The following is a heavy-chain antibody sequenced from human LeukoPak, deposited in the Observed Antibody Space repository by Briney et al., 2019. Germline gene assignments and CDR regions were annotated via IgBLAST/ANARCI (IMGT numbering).Heavy chain of an antibody. CDR2: IYHSGST. D-gene: IGHD6-25*01. J-gene: IGHJ4*02. Sequence: SETLSLTCAVSGGSISSGGYSWSWIRQPPGKGLEWIRYIYHSGSTYYNPSLKSRVTISVDRSKNQFSLKLSSVTAADTAVYYCARGGPPFDYWGQGTLVTVSS. V-gene: IGHV4-30-2*01. CDR3: ARGGPPFDY. CDR1: GGSISSGGYS.